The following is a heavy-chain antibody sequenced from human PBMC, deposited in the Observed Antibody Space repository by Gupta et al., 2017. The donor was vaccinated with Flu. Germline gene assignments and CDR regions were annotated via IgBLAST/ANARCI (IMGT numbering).Heavy chain of an antibody. Sequence: SCKASGYSFINYGISWVRQAPGHGLEWMGWINADNGNTNYAERLQHRVTMTTDTTTSTAYMELRSLTPDDTAIYFWARQAGYFFDYWGQGTLVTVSS. CDR1: GYSFINYG. CDR3: ARQAGYFFDY. D-gene: IGHD2-15*01. J-gene: IGHJ4*02. CDR2: INADNGNT. V-gene: IGHV1-18*04.